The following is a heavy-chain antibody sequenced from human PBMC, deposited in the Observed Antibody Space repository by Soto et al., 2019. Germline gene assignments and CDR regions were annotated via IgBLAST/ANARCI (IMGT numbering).Heavy chain of an antibody. CDR2: ISYDGSNK. D-gene: IGHD3-22*01. CDR3: AKDLYYYDSSGLVDY. Sequence: GGSLRLSCAASGFTLSSYGMHWVRQAPGKGLEWVAVISYDGSNKYYADSVKGRFTISRDNSKNTLYLQMNSLRAEDTAVYYCAKDLYYYDSSGLVDYWGQGTLVTVSS. V-gene: IGHV3-30*18. J-gene: IGHJ4*02. CDR1: GFTLSSYG.